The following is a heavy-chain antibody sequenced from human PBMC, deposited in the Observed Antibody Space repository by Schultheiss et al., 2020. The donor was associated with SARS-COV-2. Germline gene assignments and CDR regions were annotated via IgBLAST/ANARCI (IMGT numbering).Heavy chain of an antibody. J-gene: IGHJ4*02. CDR1: GFTFSGSA. CDR2: IRSKANSYAT. CDR3: TTGPDGYYYGSGSPGDDY. V-gene: IGHV3-73*01. Sequence: GGSLRLSCAASGFTFSGSAMHWVRQASGKGLEWVGRIRSKANSYATAYAASVKGRFTISRDDSKNTAYLQMNSLKTEDTAVYYCTTGPDGYYYGSGSPGDDYWGQGTLVTVSS. D-gene: IGHD3-10*01.